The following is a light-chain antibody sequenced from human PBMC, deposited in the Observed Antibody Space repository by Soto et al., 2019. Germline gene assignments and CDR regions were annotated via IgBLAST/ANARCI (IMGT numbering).Light chain of an antibody. CDR2: GAS. J-gene: IGKJ1*01. Sequence: DIVMTQYPATLSVAPGERVTFSCRASQGVSRKLAWYQHKPGQAPRLLISGASTGATGIPARFSGSGSGPDFTLTISRLEPEDFAVYLCQHYGISRTFGQGTKVDIK. CDR3: QHYGISRT. V-gene: IGKV3-15*01. CDR1: QGVSRK.